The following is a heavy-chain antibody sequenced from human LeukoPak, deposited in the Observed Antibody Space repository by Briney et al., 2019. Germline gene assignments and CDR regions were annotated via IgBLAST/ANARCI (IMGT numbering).Heavy chain of an antibody. CDR1: GFTFSNYE. CDR3: ARYRGYADYFDY. D-gene: IGHD5-12*01. CDR2: ISSSDII. J-gene: IGHJ4*02. Sequence: QPGGSLRLSCAASGFTFSNYEMSWVRQAPGKGLEWVSYISSSDIIYYADSVKGRFTISRDNAKNSLYLQMNSLRAEDTAVYYCARYRGYADYFDYWGQGTLVTVSS. V-gene: IGHV3-48*03.